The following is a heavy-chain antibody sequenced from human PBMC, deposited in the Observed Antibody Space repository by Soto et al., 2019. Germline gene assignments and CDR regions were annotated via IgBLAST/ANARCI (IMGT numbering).Heavy chain of an antibody. D-gene: IGHD3-3*01. CDR2: INPDGSKT. CDR3: SIDFHGFYDY. J-gene: IGHJ4*02. Sequence: GGSLRLSFAFSGLTFSHYWIHWVRQVPGKGLVWVSRINPDGSKTDYAESVKGRFTVSRDNVENTVYLQMNSLRVDDSALYYCSIDFHGFYDYWGQGSLVTVSS. CDR1: GLTFSHYW. V-gene: IGHV3-74*01.